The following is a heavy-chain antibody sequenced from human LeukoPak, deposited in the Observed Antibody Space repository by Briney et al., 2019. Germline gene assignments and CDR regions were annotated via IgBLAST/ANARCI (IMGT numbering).Heavy chain of an antibody. D-gene: IGHD6-19*01. CDR2: ITTSSTYM. Sequence: GGSLRLSCAASGFTFSAYNMNWVRRTPGEGLEWVSSITTSSTYMFYADSVRGRFTISRDNAENSLYLQMNSLRDEDTAVYYCARDPYSGGYGAYYYYMDVWGKGTTVTVSS. V-gene: IGHV3-21*01. J-gene: IGHJ6*03. CDR3: ARDPYSGGYGAYYYYMDV. CDR1: GFTFSAYN.